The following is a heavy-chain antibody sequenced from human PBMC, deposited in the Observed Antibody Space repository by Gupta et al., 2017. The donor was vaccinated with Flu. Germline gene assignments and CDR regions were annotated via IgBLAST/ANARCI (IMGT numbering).Heavy chain of an antibody. D-gene: IGHD3-22*01. CDR1: GFTFNSYA. Sequence: EVQLLESGGGLVQPGGSLRLSCAASGFTFNSYAMSWVRQAPGKGLEWVSAISGSGGSTYYADSVKGRFTISRDNSKNTLYLQMNSLRAEDTAVYYCAKEVIVVFGNPEDYFDYWGQGTLVTVSS. CDR2: ISGSGGST. V-gene: IGHV3-23*01. J-gene: IGHJ4*02. CDR3: AKEVIVVFGNPEDYFDY.